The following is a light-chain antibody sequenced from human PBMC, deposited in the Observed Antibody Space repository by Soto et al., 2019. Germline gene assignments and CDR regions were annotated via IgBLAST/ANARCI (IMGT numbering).Light chain of an antibody. V-gene: IGKV3-11*01. Sequence: EIVLAQSPGTLALSPWERATLSCRASQSVSSNLAWYQQKPGQAPRLLIYGASNRATGIPARFSGSGSGTDFTLTISSLEPEDFAVYYCQQRRNWLLSFGGGTKVDIK. J-gene: IGKJ4*01. CDR3: QQRRNWLLS. CDR1: QSVSSN. CDR2: GAS.